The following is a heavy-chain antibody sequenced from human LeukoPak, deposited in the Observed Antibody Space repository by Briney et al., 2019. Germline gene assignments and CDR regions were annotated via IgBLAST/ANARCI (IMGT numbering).Heavy chain of an antibody. D-gene: IGHD3-9*01. CDR3: ARDIYDILTGDAFDI. Sequence: GGSLRLSCAASGFTFSSYWMSWVRQAPGKGLEWVANIKQDGSGKYYVDSVKGRFTIPRDNAKNSLYLQMNSLRAEDTAVYYCARDIYDILTGDAFDIWGRGTMVTVSS. CDR2: IKQDGSGK. CDR1: GFTFSSYW. V-gene: IGHV3-7*01. J-gene: IGHJ3*02.